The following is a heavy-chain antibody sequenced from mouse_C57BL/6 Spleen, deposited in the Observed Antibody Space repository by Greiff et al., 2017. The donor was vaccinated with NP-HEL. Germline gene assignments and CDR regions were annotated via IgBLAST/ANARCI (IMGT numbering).Heavy chain of an antibody. Sequence: VHLVESGPELVKPGASVKISCKASGYAFSSSWMNWVKQRPGKGLEWIGRIYPGDGDTNYNGKFKGKATLTADKSSSTAYMQLSSLTSEDSAVYFCASYDYAMDYWGQGTSVTVSS. V-gene: IGHV1-82*01. J-gene: IGHJ4*01. D-gene: IGHD2-3*01. CDR3: ASYDYAMDY. CDR1: GYAFSSSW. CDR2: IYPGDGDT.